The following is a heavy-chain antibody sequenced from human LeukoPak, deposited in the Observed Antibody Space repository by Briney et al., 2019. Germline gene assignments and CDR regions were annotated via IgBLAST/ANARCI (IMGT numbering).Heavy chain of an antibody. CDR3: ARRRWGYGSGSYDY. Sequence: SETLSLTCTVSGVSISSSNSYWGWIRQPPGKGLEWIGSIYYSGNTNYNPSLKNRVTISVDTSKKQFSLKLSSVTAADTAVYYCARRRWGYGSGSYDYWGQGTLVTVSS. CDR1: GVSISSSNSY. CDR2: IYYSGNT. V-gene: IGHV4-39*07. D-gene: IGHD3-10*01. J-gene: IGHJ4*02.